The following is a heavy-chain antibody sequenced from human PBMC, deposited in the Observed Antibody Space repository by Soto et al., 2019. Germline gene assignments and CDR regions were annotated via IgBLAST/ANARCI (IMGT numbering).Heavy chain of an antibody. CDR2: IYWDDDK. D-gene: IGHD2-21*02. CDR3: IQSRCGGDCLQSYASHYYYGLDV. J-gene: IGHJ6*02. V-gene: IGHV2-5*02. Sequence: QITLKESGPTLVKPTQTLTLTCTFSGFSLSTSGVGVGWIRQPPGKALEWLALIYWDDDKRYSPSLRSRLTISNDTSKHQVGLTMTNMDPADTATYYCIQSRCGGDCLQSYASHYYYGLDVWGQGTTVAVSS. CDR1: GFSLSTSGVG.